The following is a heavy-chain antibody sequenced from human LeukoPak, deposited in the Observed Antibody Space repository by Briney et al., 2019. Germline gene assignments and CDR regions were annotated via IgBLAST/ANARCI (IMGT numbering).Heavy chain of an antibody. Sequence: ASVKVSCKASGYTFTGYYMHWVRQAPGQGLEWMGWINPNSGGTNYAQTFQGRVTMTRDTSISTAYMALSRLRSDDTAVYYCARVVCSSTSCYKDGFDIWGQGTMVTVSS. D-gene: IGHD2-2*02. J-gene: IGHJ3*02. CDR2: INPNSGGT. CDR3: ARVVCSSTSCYKDGFDI. CDR1: GYTFTGYY. V-gene: IGHV1-2*02.